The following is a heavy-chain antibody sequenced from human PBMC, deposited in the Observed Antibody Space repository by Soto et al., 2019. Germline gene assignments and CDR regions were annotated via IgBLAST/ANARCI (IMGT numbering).Heavy chain of an antibody. CDR2: ISAYNGNT. Sequence: EASVKVSCKASGYTFTSYGISWVRQAPGQGLEWMGWISAYNGNTNYAQKLQGRVTMTTDTSTSTAYMELRSLRSDDTAVYYCARDYIWGSYRYPTGKYWGQGTLVTVSS. D-gene: IGHD3-16*02. V-gene: IGHV1-18*01. CDR3: ARDYIWGSYRYPTGKY. CDR1: GYTFTSYG. J-gene: IGHJ4*02.